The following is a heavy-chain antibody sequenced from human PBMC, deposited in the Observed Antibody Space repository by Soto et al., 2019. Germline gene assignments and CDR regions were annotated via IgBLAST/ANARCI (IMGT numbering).Heavy chain of an antibody. Sequence: QVQLVETGGGVVQPGRSLRLSCAASGFTFSSYGMHWVRQAPGKGQEWVAVISYDGSNKYYADSVKGRFTISRDNSKNTLYLQMNSLRAEDASVYYGRRDSEYSSRWYSYDDYCRDVGGQGTTVTVSS. D-gene: IGHD6-13*01. CDR3: RRDSEYSSRWYSYDDYCRDV. CDR1: GFTFSSYG. CDR2: ISYDGSNK. J-gene: IGHJ6*02. V-gene: IGHV3-30*03.